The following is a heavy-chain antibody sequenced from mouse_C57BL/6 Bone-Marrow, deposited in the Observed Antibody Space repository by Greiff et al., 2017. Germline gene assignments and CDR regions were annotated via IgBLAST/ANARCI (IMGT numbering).Heavy chain of an antibody. D-gene: IGHD1-1*01. CDR2: IWSGGST. CDR1: GFSLTSYG. V-gene: IGHV2-2*01. CDR3: ARNGAYYYGSSYYYAMDY. Sequence: VQLQESGPGLVQPSPSLSITCTVSGFSLTSYGVHWVRQSPGKGLEWLGVIWSGGSTDYNAAFISRLSISKDNSKSQVFFKMNSLQADDTAIYYCARNGAYYYGSSYYYAMDYWGQGTSVTVSS. J-gene: IGHJ4*01.